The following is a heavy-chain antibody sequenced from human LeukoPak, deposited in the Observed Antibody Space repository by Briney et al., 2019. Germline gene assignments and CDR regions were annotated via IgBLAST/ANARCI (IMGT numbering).Heavy chain of an antibody. CDR1: GGSISSYY. D-gene: IGHD6-19*01. V-gene: IGHV4-59*08. CDR2: IYYSGST. CDR3: ARRVRNSSGDWFDP. J-gene: IGHJ5*02. Sequence: PSETLSLTCTVSGGSISSYYWSWIRQPPGKGLEWIGYIYYSGSTNYNPSLKSRVTISVDTSKNQFSLKLSSVTAADTAVYYRARRVRNSSGDWFDPWGQGTLVTVSS.